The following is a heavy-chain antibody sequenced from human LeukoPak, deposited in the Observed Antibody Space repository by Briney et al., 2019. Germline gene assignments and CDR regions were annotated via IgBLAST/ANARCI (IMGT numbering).Heavy chain of an antibody. D-gene: IGHD5-24*01. CDR2: IYYSGIT. CDR3: ARGGSSGRWHLGY. Sequence: SETLSLTCTVSGGSISSGDYYWSWIRQPPGKGLEWIGYIYYSGITYYNPSLKSRIGISVDTSKNQFSMKLSSVTVADTAVYYCARGGSSGRWHLGYWGQGTLVTVSS. V-gene: IGHV4-30-4*01. CDR1: GGSISSGDYY. J-gene: IGHJ4*02.